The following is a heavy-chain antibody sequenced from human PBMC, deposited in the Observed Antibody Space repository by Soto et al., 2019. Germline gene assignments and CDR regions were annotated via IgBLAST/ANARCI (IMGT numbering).Heavy chain of an antibody. CDR1: GGTFSSYA. V-gene: IGHV1-69*12. D-gene: IGHD6-13*01. CDR3: ARSEYSSSWYSHNFDY. Sequence: QVQLVQSGAEVKKPGSSVKVSCKASGGTFSSYAISWVRQAPGQGLEWMGGIIPIFGTANYAQKFQGRVTITADESTSTAYMELSSLSSEDTAVYYCARSEYSSSWYSHNFDYWGQGTLVTVSS. J-gene: IGHJ4*02. CDR2: IIPIFGTA.